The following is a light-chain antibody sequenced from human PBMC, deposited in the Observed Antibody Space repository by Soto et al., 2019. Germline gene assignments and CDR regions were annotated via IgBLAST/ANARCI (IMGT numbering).Light chain of an antibody. CDR3: LQYNRYAPNT. J-gene: IGKJ2*01. V-gene: IGKV1-17*01. Sequence: DIQMTQSPPSLSAFVGDRVIITCRTSQGIRNDLAWYQQKPGKAPKRLIYDASSLQSGVPSRFSGSVSGTEFTLKISSLQPEDFASYYCLQYNRYAPNTLGQGNKRE. CDR2: DAS. CDR1: QGIRND.